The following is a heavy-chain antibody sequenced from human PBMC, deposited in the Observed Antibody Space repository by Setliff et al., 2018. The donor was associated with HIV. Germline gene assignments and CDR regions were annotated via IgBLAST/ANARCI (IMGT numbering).Heavy chain of an antibody. CDR1: GYTFTSYV. D-gene: IGHD1-26*01. J-gene: IGHJ6*03. Sequence: GASVKVSCKASGYTFTSYVMHWVRQAPGQRLEWMGRINPNSGGTNYAQKFQGRVTMTRDTSTSTVYMELSSLRSEDTAVYYCARAGRSGSYNHYYYYYMDVWGKGTTVTVSS. V-gene: IGHV1-2*06. CDR3: ARAGRSGSYNHYYYYYMDV. CDR2: INPNSGGT.